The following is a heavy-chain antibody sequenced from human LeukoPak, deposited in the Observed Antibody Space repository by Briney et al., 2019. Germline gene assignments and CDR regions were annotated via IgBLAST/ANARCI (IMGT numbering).Heavy chain of an antibody. CDR1: GFTFSSYW. D-gene: IGHD3-10*01. Sequence: PGGSLRLSCAASGFTFSSYWMHWVRQAPGKGLVWVSRINNDGSSTSYADSVQGRFTISRDNAKNTLYLQVNSLRAEDTALYYCARVARGDYYYYYMDVWGKGTTVTVSS. V-gene: IGHV3-74*01. CDR2: INNDGSST. J-gene: IGHJ6*03. CDR3: ARVARGDYYYYYMDV.